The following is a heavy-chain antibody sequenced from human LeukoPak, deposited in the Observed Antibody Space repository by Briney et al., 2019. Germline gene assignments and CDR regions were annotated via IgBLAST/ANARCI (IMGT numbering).Heavy chain of an antibody. CDR2: ISGSGGTT. D-gene: IGHD3-10*01. CDR1: GFTFSNYA. V-gene: IGHV3-23*01. CDR3: TTDVLLWFGLPDY. Sequence: GGSLRLSCAASGFTFSNYAMSWVRQAPGKGLEWVSAISGSGGTTYYADSVKGRFTFSRDNSKNTLYLQMNSLKTEDTAVYYCTTDVLLWFGLPDYWGQGTLVTVSS. J-gene: IGHJ4*02.